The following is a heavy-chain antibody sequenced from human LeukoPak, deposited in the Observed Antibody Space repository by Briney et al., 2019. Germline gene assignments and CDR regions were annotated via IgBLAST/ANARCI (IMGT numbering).Heavy chain of an antibody. CDR2: INTNTGNP. CDR3: ASQDYVRGSYRYPYAFDI. J-gene: IGHJ3*02. V-gene: IGHV7-4-1*02. CDR1: GYTFTSYA. Sequence: ASVKVSCKASGYTFTSYAMNWVRQAPGQGLEWMGWINTNTGNPTYAQGFTGRFVFSLDTSVSTAYLQISSLKAEDTAVYYCASQDYVRGSYRYPYAFDIWGQGTMVTVSS. D-gene: IGHD3-16*02.